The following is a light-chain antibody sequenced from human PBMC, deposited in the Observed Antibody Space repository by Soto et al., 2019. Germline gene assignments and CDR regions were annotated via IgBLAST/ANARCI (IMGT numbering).Light chain of an antibody. CDR2: EVN. Sequence: QSVLTQPASVSGSPGQSITISCTGTSSDVGYYNYVSWYRQHPGKAPRLMIYEVNNRPSGVSNRFSGSKSGNTASLTISGLQAEDEADYYCSSCTSSSTLLYVFGTGINVAVL. CDR3: SSCTSSSTLLYV. V-gene: IGLV2-14*01. CDR1: SSDVGYYNY. J-gene: IGLJ1*01.